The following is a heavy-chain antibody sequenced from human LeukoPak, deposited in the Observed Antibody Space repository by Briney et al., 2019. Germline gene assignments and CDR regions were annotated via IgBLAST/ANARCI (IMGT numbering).Heavy chain of an antibody. J-gene: IGHJ6*02. CDR3: ARSCGGGSCYYFYHGMDV. CDR1: NGSMSSYY. V-gene: IGHV4-59*08. D-gene: IGHD2-15*01. CDR2: IYSSGST. Sequence: SETLSLTCTVSNGSMSSYYWSWIRQPPGKGLEWIGYIYSSGSTNYNPSLKSRVTISLDTSKKQFSLKLTSVTAADTAMYFCARSCGGGSCYYFYHGMDVWGQGTTVTVSS.